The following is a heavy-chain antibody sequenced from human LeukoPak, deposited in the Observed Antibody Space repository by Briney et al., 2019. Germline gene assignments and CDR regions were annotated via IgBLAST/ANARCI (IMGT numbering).Heavy chain of an antibody. CDR3: ARGGYDILTGYYSFRMYYFDY. Sequence: PSETLSLTCAVYGGSFSGYYWSWIRQPPGRGLEWIGEINHSESTNYNPSLKSRVTISVDTSKNQFSLKLSSVTAADTAVYYCARGGYDILTGYYSFRMYYFDYWGQGTLVTVSS. D-gene: IGHD3-9*01. V-gene: IGHV4-34*01. J-gene: IGHJ4*02. CDR1: GGSFSGYY. CDR2: INHSEST.